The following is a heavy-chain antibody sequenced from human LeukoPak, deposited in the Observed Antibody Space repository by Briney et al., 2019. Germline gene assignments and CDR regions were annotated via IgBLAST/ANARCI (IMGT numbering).Heavy chain of an antibody. J-gene: IGHJ6*02. D-gene: IGHD4-17*01. CDR2: ISYDGSNK. Sequence: GGSLRLSCAAYGFTFSSYAMHWVRQAPGKGLEWVAVISYDGSNKYYADSVKGRFTISTDNSKNTLYLQMNSLRAEDTAVYYCARPLTTVTFLYYYYALDVWGQGTTVTVSS. V-gene: IGHV3-30-3*01. CDR3: ARPLTTVTFLYYYYALDV. CDR1: GFTFSSYA.